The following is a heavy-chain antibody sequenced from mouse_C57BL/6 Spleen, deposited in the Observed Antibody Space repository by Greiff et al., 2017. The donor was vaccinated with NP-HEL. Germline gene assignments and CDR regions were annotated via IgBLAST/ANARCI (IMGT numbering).Heavy chain of an antibody. D-gene: IGHD2-5*01. CDR2: ISYDGSN. Sequence: EVKLMESGPGLVKPSQSLSLTCSVTGYSITSGYYWNWIRQFPGNKLEWMGYISYDGSNNYNPSLKNRISITRDTSKNQFFLKLNSVTTEDTATYYCARGGDSNHLFAYWGQGTLVTVSA. CDR1: GYSITSGYY. CDR3: ARGGDSNHLFAY. V-gene: IGHV3-6*01. J-gene: IGHJ3*01.